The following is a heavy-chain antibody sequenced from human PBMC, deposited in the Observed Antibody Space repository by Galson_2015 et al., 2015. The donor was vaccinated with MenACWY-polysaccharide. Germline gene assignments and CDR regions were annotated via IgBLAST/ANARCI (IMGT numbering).Heavy chain of an antibody. V-gene: IGHV4-38-2*01. CDR2: IFHSGTT. CDR1: DYSIRSGYF. Sequence: ETLSLTCAVSDYSIRSGYFWGWIRQPPGKGLEWIASIFHSGTTYYNPSLKSRVIISVDTSKNQFSLKLSSVTAADTAVYYCARVEKYSGSFYILYWGQGTLVTVSS. J-gene: IGHJ4*02. CDR3: ARVEKYSGSFYILY. D-gene: IGHD1-26*01.